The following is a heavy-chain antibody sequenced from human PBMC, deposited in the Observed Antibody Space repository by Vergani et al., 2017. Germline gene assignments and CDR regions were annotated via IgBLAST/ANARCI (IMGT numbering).Heavy chain of an antibody. CDR2: IKQDGSEK. V-gene: IGHV3-7*04. J-gene: IGHJ4*02. D-gene: IGHD6-19*01. CDR3: VRAAVACLCFDY. Sequence: VQLLESGGGLVQPGGSLRLSCAASGFTFSSYAMSWVRQAPGKGLEWVANIKQDGSEKYYVASVKGRFTISRDNAKNSLYLPMNSLRAEDTAVYYCVRAAVACLCFDYWGQGTLVTVSS. CDR1: GFTFSSYA.